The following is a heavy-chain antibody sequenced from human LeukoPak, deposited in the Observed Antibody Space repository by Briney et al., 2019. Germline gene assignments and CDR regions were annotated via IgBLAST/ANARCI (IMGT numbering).Heavy chain of an antibody. CDR1: GFTFSSYA. D-gene: IGHD6-19*01. J-gene: IGHJ4*02. V-gene: IGHV3-23*01. CDR3: AKGVGYSSGWYSGYYFDY. Sequence: PGGSLRLSCAASGFTFSSYAMSWVRQAPGKGLEWVSAISGSGGSTYYADSVKGRFTISRDNSKNTLYLQMNSLRAEDTAVYYCAKGVGYSSGWYSGYYFDYWGQGTLVTVSS. CDR2: ISGSGGST.